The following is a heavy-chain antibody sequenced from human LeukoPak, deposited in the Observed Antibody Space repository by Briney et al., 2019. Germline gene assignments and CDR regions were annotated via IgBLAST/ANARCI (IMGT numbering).Heavy chain of an antibody. CDR2: IKQDGSEK. J-gene: IGHJ6*02. CDR3: AKDSGPYSL. D-gene: IGHD3-10*01. V-gene: IGHV3-7*03. Sequence: GGSLRLSCAASGFTFGSHWMSRVRQAPGKGLEWVASIKQDGSEKYHVDSVNGRFTISRDNSKNTLYLQMNSLRAEDTAVYYCAKDSGPYSLWGQGTTVTVSS. CDR1: GFTFGSHW.